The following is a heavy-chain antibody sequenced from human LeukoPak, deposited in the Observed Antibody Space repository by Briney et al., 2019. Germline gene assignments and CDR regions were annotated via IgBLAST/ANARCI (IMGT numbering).Heavy chain of an antibody. CDR1: GFTFSDYY. Sequence: GGSLRLSCAASGFTFSDYYMSWIRQAPGKGLEWVSYISSSGSTIYYADSVKGRFTISRDNAKNSLYLQMNSLRAEDTAVYYCARDPLLSSSWYRYYYYYYYMDVWGKGTTVTVSS. V-gene: IGHV3-11*04. D-gene: IGHD6-13*01. CDR2: ISSSGSTI. CDR3: ARDPLLSSSWYRYYYYYYYMDV. J-gene: IGHJ6*03.